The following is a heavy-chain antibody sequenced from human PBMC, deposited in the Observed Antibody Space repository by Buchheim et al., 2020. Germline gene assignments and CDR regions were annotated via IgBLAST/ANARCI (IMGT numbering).Heavy chain of an antibody. J-gene: IGHJ6*02. V-gene: IGHV4-59*01. CDR1: GGSISSYY. D-gene: IGHD3-22*01. CDR2: IYYSGST. CDR3: ARAPGYYDSSGYYYYYYYGMDV. Sequence: QVQLQESGPGLVKPSETLSLTCTVSGGSISSYYWSWIRQPPGKGLEWIGYIYYSGSTNYNPSLKSRVTISVETSKNQFSLKLSSVTAADTAVYYCARAPGYYDSSGYYYYYYYGMDVWGQGTT.